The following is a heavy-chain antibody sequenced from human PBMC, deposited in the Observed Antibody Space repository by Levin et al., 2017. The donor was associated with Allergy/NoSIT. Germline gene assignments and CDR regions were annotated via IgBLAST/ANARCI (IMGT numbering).Heavy chain of an antibody. D-gene: IGHD2-15*01. CDR1: GYMFTSYG. CDR3: ARDVYCSDGDCFNYFDY. J-gene: IGHJ4*02. Sequence: ASVKVSCKASGYMFTSYGISWVRQAPGQGLEWMGWISAYNGNTNYAQKLQGRVSMTTDASTSTAYMELRSLRSDDTAVYYCARDVYCSDGDCFNYFDYWGQGTLVTVSS. V-gene: IGHV1-18*01. CDR2: ISAYNGNT.